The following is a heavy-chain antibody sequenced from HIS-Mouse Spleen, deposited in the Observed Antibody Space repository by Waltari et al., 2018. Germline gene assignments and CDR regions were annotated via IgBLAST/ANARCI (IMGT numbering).Heavy chain of an antibody. D-gene: IGHD6-13*01. CDR1: CGSISSSIYY. CDR2: IYYSGRT. J-gene: IGHJ2*01. CDR3: AREIPYSSSWYDWYFDL. Sequence: QLQLQESGPGLFKPSETLSLTCTVSCGSISSSIYYWAWIRQPPGKGLEWIGSIYYSGRTYYNPSLKSRVTISVDTSKNQFSLKLSSVTAADTAVYYCAREIPYSSSWYDWYFDLWGRGTLVTVSS. V-gene: IGHV4-39*07.